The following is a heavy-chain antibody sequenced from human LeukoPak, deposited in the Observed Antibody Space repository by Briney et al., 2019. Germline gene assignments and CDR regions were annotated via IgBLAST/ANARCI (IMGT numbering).Heavy chain of an antibody. Sequence: ETLSLTCTVSGGSISSSSYYWGWIRQPPGKGLEWIGSIYYSGSTYYNPSLKSRVTISVDTSKNQFSLKLSSVTAADTAVYYCARYFSGYDNYFDYWGQGTLVTVSS. D-gene: IGHD5-12*01. J-gene: IGHJ4*02. CDR1: GGSISSSSYY. CDR3: ARYFSGYDNYFDY. CDR2: IYYSGST. V-gene: IGHV4-39*01.